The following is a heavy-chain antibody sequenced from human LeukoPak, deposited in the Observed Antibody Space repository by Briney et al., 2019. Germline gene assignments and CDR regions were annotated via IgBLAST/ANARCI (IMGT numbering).Heavy chain of an antibody. V-gene: IGHV4-34*01. D-gene: IGHD1-26*01. Sequence: SETLSLTCAVYGGSFSGYYWSWIRQPPGKGLEWIGEINHSGSTNYNPSLKSRVTISVDTSKNQFSLKLSSVTAADTAVYYCARGRSPPRAGARKKYFDYWGQGTLVIVSS. J-gene: IGHJ4*02. CDR1: GGSFSGYY. CDR3: ARGRSPPRAGARKKYFDY. CDR2: INHSGST.